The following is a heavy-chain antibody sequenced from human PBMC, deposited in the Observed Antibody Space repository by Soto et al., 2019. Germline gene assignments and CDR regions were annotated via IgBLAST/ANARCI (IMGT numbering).Heavy chain of an antibody. V-gene: IGHV3-74*01. D-gene: IGHD3-22*01. J-gene: IGHJ4*02. CDR1: GFTFSNYW. Sequence: GGSLRLSCAASGFTFSNYWMHWVRQAPGKGLVWISRINDQGGSPTYADSVKGRFTISRDNAKNSLYLQMNSLRAEDTAVYYCARDQLPNYYDSSGYYYLPFYWGQGTLVTVSS. CDR2: INDQGGSP. CDR3: ARDQLPNYYDSSGYYYLPFY.